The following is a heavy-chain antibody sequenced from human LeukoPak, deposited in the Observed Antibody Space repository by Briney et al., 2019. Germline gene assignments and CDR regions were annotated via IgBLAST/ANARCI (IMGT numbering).Heavy chain of an antibody. J-gene: IGHJ4*02. CDR1: GGSISSYY. CDR3: WLQRMVAAYFDS. Sequence: SETLSLTCTVSGGSISSYYWSWIRQPPGKGLEWIGSIHDSGSTYYNQTLKSRLTISVDTSKNQFSLQLSSVTAADTAVYYCWLQRMVAAYFDSWGQGTLSPSPQ. D-gene: IGHD2-15*01. CDR2: IHDSGST. V-gene: IGHV4-39*07.